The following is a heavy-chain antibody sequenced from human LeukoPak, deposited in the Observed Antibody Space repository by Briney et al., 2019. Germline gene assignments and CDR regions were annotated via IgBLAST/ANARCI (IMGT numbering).Heavy chain of an antibody. V-gene: IGHV4-59*08. Sequence: SETLSLTCTVSGGSISSYYWSRIRQPPGKGLEWIGYIYYSGSTDYNPSLKSRVTISVDTSKDQFSLKLSSVTAADTAVYYCARHAPDIVVVTYYFDYWGQGTLVTVSS. CDR2: IYYSGST. CDR1: GGSISSYY. CDR3: ARHAPDIVVVTYYFDY. J-gene: IGHJ4*02. D-gene: IGHD2-2*01.